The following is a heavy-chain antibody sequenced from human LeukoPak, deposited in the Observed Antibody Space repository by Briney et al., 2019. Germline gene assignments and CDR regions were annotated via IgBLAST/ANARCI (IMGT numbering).Heavy chain of an antibody. CDR3: ARAYWSGQQWLVRYFDY. V-gene: IGHV1-2*02. Sequence: ASVKVFCKASGYTFTGYYMHWVRQAPGQGLEWMGWINPNSGGTNYAQKFQGRVTMTRDTSISTAYMELSRLRSDDTAVYYCARAYWSGQQWLVRYFDYWGQGTLVTVSS. CDR1: GYTFTGYY. CDR2: INPNSGGT. D-gene: IGHD6-19*01. J-gene: IGHJ4*02.